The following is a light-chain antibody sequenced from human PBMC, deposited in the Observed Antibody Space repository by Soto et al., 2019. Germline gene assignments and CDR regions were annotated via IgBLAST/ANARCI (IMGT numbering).Light chain of an antibody. V-gene: IGKV3D-15*01. CDR2: GAS. Sequence: EIVMTQSPATLSVSPGERATLSCRASQSISSTLAWYQQKPGQAPRLLISGASNRATGIPDRFSGSGSGTEFALSIRRLECEDVVVCYCKEYDNLLGTCGQGTKVDIK. J-gene: IGKJ1*01. CDR1: QSISST. CDR3: KEYDNLLGT.